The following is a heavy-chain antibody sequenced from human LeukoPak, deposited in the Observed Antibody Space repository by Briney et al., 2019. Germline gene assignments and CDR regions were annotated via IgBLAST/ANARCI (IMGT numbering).Heavy chain of an antibody. CDR2: ISSSGSNI. Sequence: PGGSLRLSCAASGFTFSSYEMNWVRQAPGKGLEWVSYISSSGSNIFYADSVKGRFIISRDNAKNSLYLQMNSLRAEDTGVYYCAGTYSSGWDYFDFWGQGTLVTVSS. J-gene: IGHJ4*02. CDR1: GFTFSSYE. V-gene: IGHV3-48*03. D-gene: IGHD6-19*01. CDR3: AGTYSSGWDYFDF.